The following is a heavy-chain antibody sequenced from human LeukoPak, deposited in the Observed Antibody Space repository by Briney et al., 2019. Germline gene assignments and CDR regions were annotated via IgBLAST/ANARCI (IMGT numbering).Heavy chain of an antibody. D-gene: IGHD6-19*01. Sequence: SETLSLTCTVSGGSISNGDHYWSWIRQHPGKGLEWIGHIYYSGSTYYNPSLKSRGIISVETSKNQFSLKLSSVTAADTAVYYCARRHSSGWRSSYWYFDLWGRGTLVTVSS. CDR2: IYYSGST. J-gene: IGHJ2*01. CDR3: ARRHSSGWRSSYWYFDL. CDR1: GGSISNGDHY. V-gene: IGHV4-31*03.